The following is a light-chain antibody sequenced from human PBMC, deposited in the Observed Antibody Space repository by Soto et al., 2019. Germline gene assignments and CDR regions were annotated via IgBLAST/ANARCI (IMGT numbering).Light chain of an antibody. Sequence: QSALTQPRSVSGSLGQSVTISCTGTSSDVGGYNYVSWYQQHPGKAPKLMIYDVNKRPSGVPDRFSGSKSGDTASLTISGLQAADEADYYCCSYAGSWVFGGGTKLTVL. J-gene: IGLJ3*02. CDR1: SSDVGGYNY. V-gene: IGLV2-11*01. CDR3: CSYAGSWV. CDR2: DVN.